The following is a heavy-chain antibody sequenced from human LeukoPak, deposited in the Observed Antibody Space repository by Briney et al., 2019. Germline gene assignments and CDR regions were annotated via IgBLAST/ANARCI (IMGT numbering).Heavy chain of an antibody. J-gene: IGHJ2*01. CDR2: IKSKTDGGTT. Sequence: GGSLRLSCAASGVASGFIFSNAWMSWVRQAPGRGLEWVGRIKSKTDGGTTDYAAPVKGRFTISRDDSKNTLYLQMNSLKTEDTAVYYCTTGAYDILTGYYHWYFDLWGRGTLVTVSS. V-gene: IGHV3-15*01. CDR3: TTGAYDILTGYYHWYFDL. CDR1: GFIFSNAW. D-gene: IGHD3-9*01.